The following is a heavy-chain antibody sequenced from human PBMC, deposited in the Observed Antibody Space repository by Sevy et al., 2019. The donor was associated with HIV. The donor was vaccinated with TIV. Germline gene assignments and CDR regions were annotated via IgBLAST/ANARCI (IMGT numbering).Heavy chain of an antibody. CDR3: VGPKLTYTNGWHYLDC. V-gene: IGHV4-39*01. CDR1: GASISSSGYY. J-gene: IGHJ4*02. Sequence: SETLSLTCTVSGASISSSGYYWGWIRQPPGKGLEWIASINYSGITFYNPSLKSRVTISADTSKNQFSLGLSSVTAADSSIYFCVGPKLTYTNGWHYLDCWGQGTVVTVSS. CDR2: INYSGIT. D-gene: IGHD6-25*01.